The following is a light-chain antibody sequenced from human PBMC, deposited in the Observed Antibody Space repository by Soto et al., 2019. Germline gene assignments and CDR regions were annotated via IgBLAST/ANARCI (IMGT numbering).Light chain of an antibody. Sequence: QSGLTQPPSPSPAPRQKVDISCSGSRSNIGSDYVSWYQQVPGAAPRLLIYDNNKRPSGIPDRFSGSKSATSGTLSISGLQTGDEADYYCGSWDSGLSAYVFGTGTKVTVL. CDR2: DNN. CDR1: RSNIGSDY. CDR3: GSWDSGLSAYV. V-gene: IGLV1-51*01. J-gene: IGLJ1*01.